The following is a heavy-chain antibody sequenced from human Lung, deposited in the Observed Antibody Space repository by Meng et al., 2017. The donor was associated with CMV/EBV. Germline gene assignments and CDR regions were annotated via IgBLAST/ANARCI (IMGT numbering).Heavy chain of an antibody. D-gene: IGHD2-2*01. CDR3: ARNNCSSTSCYSLYYYGMDV. J-gene: IGHJ6*01. V-gene: IGHV3-53*01. CDR2: IYSGGST. CDR1: GFTVSSNY. Sequence: SCAASGFTVSSNYMSWVRQAPGKGLEWVSVIYSGGSTYYADSVKGRFTISRDNSKNTLYLQMNSLRAEDTAVYYCARNNCSSTSCYSLYYYGMDVWXQGTTVT.